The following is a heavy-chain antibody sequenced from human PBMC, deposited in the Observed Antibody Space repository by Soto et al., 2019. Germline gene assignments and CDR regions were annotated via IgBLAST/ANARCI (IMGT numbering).Heavy chain of an antibody. J-gene: IGHJ4*02. Sequence: QVQLQESGPGLVKPSQTLSLTCTVSGGSISSGGYYWSWIRQHPGKGLEWIGYIYYSGSTYYNPSLKSRVTITVDTSKNQSSLKLSSVTAADTAEYYCARWPVRGGTEKWGQGTLVTVSS. CDR2: IYYSGST. CDR1: GGSISSGGYY. V-gene: IGHV4-31*03. CDR3: ARWPVRGGTEK. D-gene: IGHD2-15*01.